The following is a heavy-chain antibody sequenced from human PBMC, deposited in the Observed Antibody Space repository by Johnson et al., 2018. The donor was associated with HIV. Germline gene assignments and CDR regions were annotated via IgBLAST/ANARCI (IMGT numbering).Heavy chain of an antibody. V-gene: IGHV3-13*01. CDR3: VAATGANGLDI. CDR1: GFTFDDYG. D-gene: IGHD1-26*01. CDR2: IGTAGDT. J-gene: IGHJ3*02. Sequence: VQLVESGGGVVRPGGSLRLSCAASGFTFDDYGMSWVRQAPGKGLEWVSGIGTAGDTYYPASVKGRFTISRVNAKNSLYLQMNSLRAGDTAVYYCVAATGANGLDIWGQGTLVTVSS.